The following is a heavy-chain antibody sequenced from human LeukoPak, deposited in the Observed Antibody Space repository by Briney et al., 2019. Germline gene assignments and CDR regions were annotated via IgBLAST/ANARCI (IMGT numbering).Heavy chain of an antibody. CDR3: ASTAPSSGWSRRFDY. CDR1: GGSFSGYY. CDR2: INHSGST. J-gene: IGHJ4*02. V-gene: IGHV4-34*01. D-gene: IGHD6-19*01. Sequence: SETLSLTCAVYGGSFSGYYWSWIRQPPGKGLEWIGEINHSGSTNYNPSLKSRVTISVDTSKNQFSLKLSSVTAADTAVYYCASTAPSSGWSRRFDYWGQGTLVTVSS.